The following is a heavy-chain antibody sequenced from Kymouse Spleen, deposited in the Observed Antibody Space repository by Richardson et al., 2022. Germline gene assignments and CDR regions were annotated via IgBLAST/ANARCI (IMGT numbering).Heavy chain of an antibody. Sequence: QVQLQQSGPGLVKPSQTLSLTCAISGDSVSSNSAAWNWIRQSPSRGLEWLGRTYYRSKWYNDYAVSVKSRITINPDTSKNQFSLQLNSVTPEDTAVYYCARDLYYYGSGSYRDWFDPWGQGTLVTVSS. D-gene: IGHD3-10*01. CDR1: GDSVSSNSAA. CDR2: TYYRSKWYN. CDR3: ARDLYYYGSGSYRDWFDP. V-gene: IGHV6-1*01. J-gene: IGHJ5*02.